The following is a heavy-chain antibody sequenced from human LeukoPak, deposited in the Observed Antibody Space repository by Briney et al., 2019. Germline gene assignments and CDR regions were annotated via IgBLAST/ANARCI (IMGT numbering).Heavy chain of an antibody. CDR1: GYIYTNYL. V-gene: IGHV7-4-1*02. CDR2: INTNTGNL. Sequence: ASVNASCKASGYIYTNYLMNAVRQAAGHQVEGMGWINTNTGNLMYARGFTERFVFSWDTSVTTAYLQINSLKPEDTAAYFCARDTYCAGGRCYSRVGYWGQGTVVTVSS. CDR3: ARDTYCAGGRCYSRVGY. J-gene: IGHJ4*02. D-gene: IGHD2-15*01.